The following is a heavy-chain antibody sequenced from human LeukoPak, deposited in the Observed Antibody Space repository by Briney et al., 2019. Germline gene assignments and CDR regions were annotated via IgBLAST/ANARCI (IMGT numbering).Heavy chain of an antibody. J-gene: IGHJ3*02. CDR1: GFTFDDYA. V-gene: IGHV3-9*01. CDR2: ISWNSGSI. D-gene: IGHD6-19*01. Sequence: GGSLRLSCAASGFTFDDYAMHWVRQAPGKGLEWVSGISWNSGSIGYADSVKGRFTISRDNAKNSLYLQMNSLRAEDTALYYCAKASLAVAGTIEAFDIWGQGTMVTVSS. CDR3: AKASLAVAGTIEAFDI.